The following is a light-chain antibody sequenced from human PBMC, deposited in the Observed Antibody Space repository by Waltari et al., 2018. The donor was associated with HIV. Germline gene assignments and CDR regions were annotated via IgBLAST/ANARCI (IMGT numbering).Light chain of an antibody. CDR1: SSDVGGYNY. J-gene: IGLJ2*01. CDR2: HVS. V-gene: IGLV2-14*03. Sequence: QSALTQPASVSGSPGQSLTIPSTGTSSDVGGYNYVSWYQQHPGKAPKLMIYHVSNRPSGVSNRFSGSKSGNTASLTISGLQAEDEADYYCTSYTSSNTLVIFGGGTKLTVL. CDR3: TSYTSSNTLVI.